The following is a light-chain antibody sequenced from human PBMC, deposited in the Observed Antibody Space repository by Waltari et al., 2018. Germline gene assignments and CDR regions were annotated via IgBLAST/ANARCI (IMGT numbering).Light chain of an antibody. CDR1: QSISNY. CDR3: QQYNTYSS. J-gene: IGKJ2*03. V-gene: IGKV1-5*03. CDR2: KAS. Sequence: DIQMTQSPSTLSASVGATITSTCRASQSISNYLAWYQQKPGKAPKLLIYKASSSGSGVPSRCSGSGSGTEFTLTISSLQPDDFATYYCQQYNTYSSFGQGTKLEIK.